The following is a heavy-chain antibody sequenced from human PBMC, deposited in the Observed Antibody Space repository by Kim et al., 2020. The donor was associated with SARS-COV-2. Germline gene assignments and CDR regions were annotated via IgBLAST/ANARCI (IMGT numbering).Heavy chain of an antibody. J-gene: IGHJ6*03. V-gene: IGHV1-8*01. D-gene: IGHD2-21*01. CDR3: ARGHLKSIVVVIAPRPDYYYMGV. CDR1: GYTFTSYD. CDR2: MNPNSGNT. Sequence: ASVKVSCKASGYTFTSYDINWVRQATGQGLEWMGWMNPNSGNTGYAQKFQGRVTMTRNTSISTAYMELSSLRSEDTAVYYCARGHLKSIVVVIAPRPDYYYMGVWGKGTTVTVSS.